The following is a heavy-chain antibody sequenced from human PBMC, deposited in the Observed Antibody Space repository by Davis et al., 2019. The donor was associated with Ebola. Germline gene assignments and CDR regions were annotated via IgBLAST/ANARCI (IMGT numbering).Heavy chain of an antibody. D-gene: IGHD3-22*01. Sequence: ASVKVSCKASGGTFSSYAISWVRQAPGQGLEWMGWMNPNSGNTGYAQKFQGRVTMTTDTSTSTAYMELRSLKSDDTAVYYCARTVTMIVVENWFDPWGQGTLVTVSS. CDR2: MNPNSGNT. CDR3: ARTVTMIVVENWFDP. V-gene: IGHV1-18*01. J-gene: IGHJ5*02. CDR1: GGTFSSYA.